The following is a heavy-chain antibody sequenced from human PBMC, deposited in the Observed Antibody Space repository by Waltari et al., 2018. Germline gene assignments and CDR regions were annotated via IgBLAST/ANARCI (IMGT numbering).Heavy chain of an antibody. Sequence: QLQLQESGPGLVKPSETLSLTCTVSGGSISSSSYYWGWIRQPPGKGLEWIGSIYYSGSTYYTPSLKSRVPISVDTSKNQFSLKRSSVTAADTAVYYCARVDIAAAGRWFDPWGQGTLVTVSS. CDR1: GGSISSSSYY. CDR3: ARVDIAAAGRWFDP. V-gene: IGHV4-39*07. J-gene: IGHJ5*02. CDR2: IYYSGST. D-gene: IGHD6-13*01.